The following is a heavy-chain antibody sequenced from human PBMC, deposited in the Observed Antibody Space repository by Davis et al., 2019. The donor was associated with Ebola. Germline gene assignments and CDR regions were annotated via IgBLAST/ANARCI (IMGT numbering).Heavy chain of an antibody. CDR1: GFTVSSSY. CDR2: IYKGGDI. V-gene: IGHV3-66*01. D-gene: IGHD1-26*01. Sequence: GESLKISCAASGFTVSSSYMSWVRQAPGKGLEWVSVIYKGGDIYYADFVRGRFTISRDNSKNALYLQMNSLRAEDTAVYYCARDLSIVGATWYYGMDVWGKGTTVTVSS. J-gene: IGHJ6*04. CDR3: ARDLSIVGATWYYGMDV.